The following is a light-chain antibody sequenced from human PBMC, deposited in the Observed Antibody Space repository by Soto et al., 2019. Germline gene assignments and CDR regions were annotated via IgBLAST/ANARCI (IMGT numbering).Light chain of an antibody. CDR1: SSDVGLYNY. Sequence: QSVLTQPRSVSGSPGQSVTISCTGTSSDVGLYNYVSWYQQHPGKAPKLMIYDVNKRPSGVPDRFSGSKSGNTASLTISGLQAEDDADYYCCSYAGSYIPFVFGTGTKVTVL. V-gene: IGLV2-11*01. CDR3: CSYAGSYIPFV. CDR2: DVN. J-gene: IGLJ1*01.